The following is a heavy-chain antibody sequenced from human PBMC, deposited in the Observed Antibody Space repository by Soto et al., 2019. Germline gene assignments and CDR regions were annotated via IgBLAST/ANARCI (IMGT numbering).Heavy chain of an antibody. CDR2: IIPIFGTA. CDR3: ARDGGRHSGGIDY. CDR1: GGTFSSYS. J-gene: IGHJ4*02. Sequence: QVQLVQSGAEVKKPGSSLHLSCTASGGTFSSYSLNWVRQAPGQGLEWMGEIIPIFGTANYAQKFQGRVTITADESTSTAYMELSSLRSEDTVVYYCARDGGRHSGGIDYWGQGTLVTVSS. V-gene: IGHV1-69*01. D-gene: IGHD1-26*01.